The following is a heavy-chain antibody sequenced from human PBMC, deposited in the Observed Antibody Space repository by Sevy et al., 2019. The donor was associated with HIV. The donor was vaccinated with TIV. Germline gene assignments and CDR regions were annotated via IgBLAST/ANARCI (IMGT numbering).Heavy chain of an antibody. CDR3: ARYMGSGTSFDY. D-gene: IGHD6-13*01. J-gene: IGHJ4*02. CDR1: GGSITNYY. V-gene: IGHV4-59*13. CDR2: IHSSGNT. Sequence: SETLSLTCTVSGGSITNYYWGWIRQPPGMRLERIGYIHSSGNTKSNPSLKSRVTISVDTSKNQFSLNLNSVTAADTAVYYCARYMGSGTSFDYWSQGTLVTVSS.